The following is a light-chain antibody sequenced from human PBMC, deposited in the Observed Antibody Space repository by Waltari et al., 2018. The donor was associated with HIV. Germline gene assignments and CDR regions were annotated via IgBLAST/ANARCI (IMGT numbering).Light chain of an antibody. CDR2: QDN. V-gene: IGLV3-1*01. Sequence: SYEVTQPPSVVVSPGQTASITCSGYELGDKYTCWYQQKPGQSPLLVIYQDNKRPSGIPERFSGSSSGHTATLTISGTLPVDEADYYCQAWGSSTSGVFGRGTKLTVL. J-gene: IGLJ2*01. CDR1: ELGDKY. CDR3: QAWGSSTSGV.